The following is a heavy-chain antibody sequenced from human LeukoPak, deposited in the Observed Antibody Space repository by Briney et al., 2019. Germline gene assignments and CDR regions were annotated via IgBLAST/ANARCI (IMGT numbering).Heavy chain of an antibody. D-gene: IGHD4-11*01. Sequence: QPGGSLRLSCAASGFTFSSYGIHWVRQAPGKGLEWVAFIRSDGTRKYYADSVKGRFTISRDNSKNTLYLQMNSLRAEDTAVYYCAKDRFRNDYSNYANDYWGQGTLVTVSS. J-gene: IGHJ4*02. CDR3: AKDRFRNDYSNYANDY. V-gene: IGHV3-30*02. CDR1: GFTFSSYG. CDR2: IRSDGTRK.